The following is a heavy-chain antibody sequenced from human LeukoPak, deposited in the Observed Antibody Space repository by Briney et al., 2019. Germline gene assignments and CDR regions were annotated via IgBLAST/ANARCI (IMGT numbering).Heavy chain of an antibody. CDR3: ARVSGELLWFGELRDKPLCFDY. CDR1: GGSVSGGSYY. V-gene: IGHV4-61*01. D-gene: IGHD3-10*01. Sequence: SETLSLTCTVSGGSVSGGSYYWSWIRQPPGKGLEWIGYIYYSGSTNYNPSLKSRVTISVDTSKNQFSLKLSSVTAADTAVYYCARVSGELLWFGELRDKPLCFDYWGQGTLVTVSS. CDR2: IYYSGST. J-gene: IGHJ4*02.